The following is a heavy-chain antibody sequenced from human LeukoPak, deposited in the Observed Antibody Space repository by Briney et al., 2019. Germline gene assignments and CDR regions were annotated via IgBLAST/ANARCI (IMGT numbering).Heavy chain of an antibody. D-gene: IGHD3-22*01. CDR1: GGSISSYY. CDR2: IYYSGST. V-gene: IGHV4-59*01. Sequence: SETLSLTCTVSGGSISSYYWSWIRQPPGKGLEWIGYIYYSGSTNYNPSLKSRVTISVDTSKNQFSLKLSSVTAADTAVCYCAGHQDYYSSDLDAFDIWGQGTMVTVSS. CDR3: AGHQDYYSSDLDAFDI. J-gene: IGHJ3*02.